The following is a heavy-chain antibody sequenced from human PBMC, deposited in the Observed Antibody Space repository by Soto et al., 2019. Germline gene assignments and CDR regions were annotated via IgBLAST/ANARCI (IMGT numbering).Heavy chain of an antibody. V-gene: IGHV1-69*02. CDR3: ASFYYYGSGSYTNYYYYGMDV. CDR1: GGTFSSYT. Sequence: QVQLVQSGAEVKKPGSSVKVSCKASGGTFSSYTISWVRQAPGQGLEWMGRIIPILGIANYAQKFQGRVTITANKSPSTAYMELSSLRSEDTAVYYCASFYYYGSGSYTNYYYYGMDVWGQGTTVTVSS. J-gene: IGHJ6*02. CDR2: IIPILGIA. D-gene: IGHD3-10*01.